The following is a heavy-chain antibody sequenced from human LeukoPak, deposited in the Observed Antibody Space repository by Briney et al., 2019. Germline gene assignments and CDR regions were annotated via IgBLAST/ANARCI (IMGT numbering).Heavy chain of an antibody. J-gene: IGHJ6*03. V-gene: IGHV3-53*01. CDR2: IYSGGST. D-gene: IGHD6-13*01. CDR3: ARGISIAAAVGYYMDV. Sequence: GGSLRLSCAASGFTFSANYMTWVRQAPGKGLEWVSVIYSGGSTYYADSVKGRFTMSRDNSKNTLYLQMYSLRAEDTAVYYCARGISIAAAVGYYMDVWGKGTTVTVSS. CDR1: GFTFSANY.